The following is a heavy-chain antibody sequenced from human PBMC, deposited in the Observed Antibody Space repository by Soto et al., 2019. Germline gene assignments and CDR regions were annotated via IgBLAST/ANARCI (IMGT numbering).Heavy chain of an antibody. CDR2: INAGNGNT. CDR1: GYTFTSYA. Sequence: QVQLVQSGAEVKKPGASVKVSCKASGYTFTSYAMHWVRQAPGQRLEWMGWINAGNGNTKYSQKFQGRVIITRDTSASTAYMELCSLRSEDTAVYYCALPAAPSGYGETFDYWGQGTLVTVSS. D-gene: IGHD5-12*01. CDR3: ALPAAPSGYGETFDY. J-gene: IGHJ4*02. V-gene: IGHV1-3*01.